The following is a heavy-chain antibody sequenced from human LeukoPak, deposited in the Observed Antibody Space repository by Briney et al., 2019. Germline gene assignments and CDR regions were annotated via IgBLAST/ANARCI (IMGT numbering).Heavy chain of an antibody. J-gene: IGHJ6*03. CDR3: ARGRQDVTMIVVVMTAVSYYLDV. D-gene: IGHD3-22*01. Sequence: SETLSLTCAVYGGSFSGYYWTWIRQTPEKGLEWIGEMNPSGSTNYNPSLKSRVTISVDTSKNQFSLELSFVTAADTAVYYCARGRQDVTMIVVVMTAVSYYLDVWGKGTTVTVSS. CDR1: GGSFSGYY. CDR2: MNPSGST. V-gene: IGHV4-34*01.